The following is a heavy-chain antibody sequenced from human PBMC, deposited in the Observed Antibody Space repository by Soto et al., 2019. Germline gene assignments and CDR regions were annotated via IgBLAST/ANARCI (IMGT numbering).Heavy chain of an antibody. CDR1: GGSISSYY. V-gene: IGHV4-59*01. J-gene: IGHJ6*02. CDR2: IYYSGST. Sequence: KPSETLSLTCTVSGGSISSYYWSWIRQPPGKGLEWIGYIYYSGSTNYNPSLKSRVTISVDTSKNQFSLKLSSVTAADTAVYYCARTGYSSSRAGYYYGMDVWGQGTTVTVSS. D-gene: IGHD6-6*01. CDR3: ARTGYSSSRAGYYYGMDV.